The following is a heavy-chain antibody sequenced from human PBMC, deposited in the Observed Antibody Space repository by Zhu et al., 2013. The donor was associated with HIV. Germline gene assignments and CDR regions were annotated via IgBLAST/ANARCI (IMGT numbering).Heavy chain of an antibody. CDR2: MNPNSGNT. CDR3: ARARSIAAPYYYYYGMDV. D-gene: IGHD6-6*01. CDR1: GYTFTSYD. J-gene: IGHJ6*02. V-gene: IGHV1-8*01. Sequence: QVQLVQSGAEVKKPGASVKVSCKASGYTFTSYDINWVRQATGQGLEWMGWMNPNSGNTGYAQKFQGRVTMTRNTSISTAYMELSSLRSEDTAVYYCARARSIAAPYYYYYGMDVWGQGTTGHRLL.